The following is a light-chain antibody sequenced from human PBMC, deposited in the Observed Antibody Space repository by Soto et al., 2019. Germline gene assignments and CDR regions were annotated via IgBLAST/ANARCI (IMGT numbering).Light chain of an antibody. CDR3: AAWDDSLSGPV. Sequence: QSVLTQPRSVSGSPGQSVTISCTGTGSDVGGYNFVSWYQQHPGKAPKLLVYNNNQRPSGVPDRFSGSKSDTSASLAISGLQFEDEAVYYCAAWDDSLSGPVFGGGTKLTVL. V-gene: IGLV2-11*01. CDR2: NNN. CDR1: GSDVGGYNF. J-gene: IGLJ3*02.